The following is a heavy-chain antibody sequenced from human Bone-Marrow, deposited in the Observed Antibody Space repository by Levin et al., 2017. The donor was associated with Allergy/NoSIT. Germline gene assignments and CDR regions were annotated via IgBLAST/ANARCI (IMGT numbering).Heavy chain of an antibody. J-gene: IGHJ6*02. CDR3: ARVPDYYGSGSYGGVGYGMDV. D-gene: IGHD3-10*01. Sequence: GESLKISCAASGFTFSSYAMHWVRQAPGKGLEWVAVISYDGSNKYYADSVKGRFTISRDNSKNTLYLQMNSLRAEDTAVYYCARVPDYYGSGSYGGVGYGMDVWGQGTTVTVSS. V-gene: IGHV3-30-3*01. CDR1: GFTFSSYA. CDR2: ISYDGSNK.